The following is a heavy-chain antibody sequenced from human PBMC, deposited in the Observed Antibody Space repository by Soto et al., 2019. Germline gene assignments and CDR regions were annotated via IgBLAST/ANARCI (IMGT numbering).Heavy chain of an antibody. V-gene: IGHV3-72*01. CDR1: GFTFSDHY. CDR3: ARRITGTPPADGGS. CDR2: IRNIANSYTT. Sequence: EVQLVESGGDLVQPGGSLRLSCAVSGFTFSDHYMDWVRQAPGKGLEWVGRIRNIANSYTTDYAASVKGRFTISRDDSKNSLYLQMNRLKTEDTAMYYCARRITGTPPADGGSWGQGTLLTVSS. J-gene: IGHJ5*02. D-gene: IGHD1-7*01.